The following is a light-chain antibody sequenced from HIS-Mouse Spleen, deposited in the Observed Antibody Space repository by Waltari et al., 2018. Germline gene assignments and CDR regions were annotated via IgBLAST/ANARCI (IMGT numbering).Light chain of an antibody. Sequence: IQRTESPPPLSDAEGARATITCRASQSISSWLAWYQQKPGKAPKLLIYKASSLESGVPSRFSGSGSGTEFTLTISSLQPDDFATYYCQQYNSYSWTFGQGTKVEIK. CDR3: QQYNSYSWT. V-gene: IGKV1-5*03. CDR2: KAS. CDR1: QSISSW. J-gene: IGKJ1*01.